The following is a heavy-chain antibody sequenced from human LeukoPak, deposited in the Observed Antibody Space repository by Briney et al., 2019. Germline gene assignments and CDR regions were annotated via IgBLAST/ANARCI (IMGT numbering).Heavy chain of an antibody. J-gene: IGHJ4*02. V-gene: IGHV3-23*01. CDR3: AKGPYYYDSSGYYPPPYYFDY. CDR2: ISGSGGST. D-gene: IGHD3-22*01. CDR1: GFTFSSYA. Sequence: GGSLRLSCAASGFTFSSYAMSWVRQAPGKGLEWVSAISGSGGSTYYADSVKGRFTISRDNSKNTLYLQMNSLRAEDTAVYYCAKGPYYYDSSGYYPPPYYFDYWGQGTLVTVSS.